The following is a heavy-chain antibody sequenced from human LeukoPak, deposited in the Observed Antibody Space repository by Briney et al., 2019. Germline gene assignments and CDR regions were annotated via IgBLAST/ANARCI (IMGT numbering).Heavy chain of an antibody. J-gene: IGHJ4*02. CDR1: GFTVSSNY. Sequence: GGSLRLSCVASGFTVSSNYMSWVRQAPGKGLEWVSLFYSASTYYADSVKGRFTISRDNSKNTLYLQMNSLRAEDTAVYYCARGVVGTIPLDYWGQGTLVTVSS. V-gene: IGHV3-53*01. D-gene: IGHD1-26*01. CDR2: FYSAST. CDR3: ARGVVGTIPLDY.